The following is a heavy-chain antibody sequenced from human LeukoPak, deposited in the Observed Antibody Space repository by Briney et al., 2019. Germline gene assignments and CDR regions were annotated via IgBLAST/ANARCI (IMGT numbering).Heavy chain of an antibody. Sequence: GGSLRLSCAASGFTFSNYWMHWVRQAPGKGLVWVSRINSDGSSTSYADSVKGRFTISRDNAKNTLYLQMNSLRAEDTAVYYCARDPIYSYGHEETEFDYWGQGTLVTVSS. CDR1: GFTFSNYW. CDR3: ARDPIYSYGHEETEFDY. J-gene: IGHJ4*02. CDR2: INSDGSST. D-gene: IGHD5-18*01. V-gene: IGHV3-74*01.